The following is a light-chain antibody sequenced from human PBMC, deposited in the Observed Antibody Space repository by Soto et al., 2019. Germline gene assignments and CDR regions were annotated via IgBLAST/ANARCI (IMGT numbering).Light chain of an antibody. Sequence: QLVLTQSPSASASLGASVKLTCTLSSGHSSYAIAWHQQQPEKGPRYLMKLNSDGSHSKGDGIPDRFSGSSSGAERYLPLPSLQSEDEADYYCQTGGAGSPFGGGTKLTVL. V-gene: IGLV4-69*01. J-gene: IGLJ2*01. CDR3: QTGGAGSP. CDR2: LNSDGSH. CDR1: SGHSSYA.